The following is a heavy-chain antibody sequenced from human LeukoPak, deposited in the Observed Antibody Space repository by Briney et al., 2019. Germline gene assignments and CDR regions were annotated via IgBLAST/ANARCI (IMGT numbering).Heavy chain of an antibody. J-gene: IGHJ4*02. V-gene: IGHV3-21*01. D-gene: IGHD3-22*01. CDR3: VRLRRNSDRSGYYYYYDY. CDR2: ISVRSNYR. CDR1: GYTFSDFS. Sequence: GGSLRLSCAASGYTFSDFSVNWVRQAPGKGLEWVSSISVRSNYRYYADSVRGRFTISRDDARDSLFLQMNSLRAEGTAVYFCVRLRRNSDRSGYYYYYDYWGQGTLVTVSS.